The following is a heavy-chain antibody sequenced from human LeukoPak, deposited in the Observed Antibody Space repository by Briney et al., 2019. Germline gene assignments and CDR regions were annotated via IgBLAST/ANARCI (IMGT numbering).Heavy chain of an antibody. CDR3: ARASYPEDIVVVVAATPEDYYYGMDV. Sequence: GGSLRLSCAASGFTFSSYSMNWVRQAPGKGLEWVSYISSSGSTIYYADSVKGRFTISRDNAKNSLYLQMNSLRAEDTAVYYCARASYPEDIVVVVAATPEDYYYGMDVWGQGTTVTVSS. J-gene: IGHJ6*02. CDR1: GFTFSSYS. V-gene: IGHV3-48*04. D-gene: IGHD2-15*01. CDR2: ISSSGSTI.